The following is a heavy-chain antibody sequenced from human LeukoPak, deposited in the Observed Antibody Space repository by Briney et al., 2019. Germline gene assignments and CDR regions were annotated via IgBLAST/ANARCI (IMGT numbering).Heavy chain of an antibody. J-gene: IGHJ4*02. Sequence: ASVKVSCKASGYTFTSYGISWVRQAPGQGLEWMGWINPNSGGTNYAQKFQGRVTMTRDTSISTAYMELSRLRSDDTAVYYCASSGDPYYFDYWGQGTLVTVSS. CDR1: GYTFTSYG. V-gene: IGHV1-2*02. CDR3: ASSGDPYYFDY. D-gene: IGHD1-26*01. CDR2: INPNSGGT.